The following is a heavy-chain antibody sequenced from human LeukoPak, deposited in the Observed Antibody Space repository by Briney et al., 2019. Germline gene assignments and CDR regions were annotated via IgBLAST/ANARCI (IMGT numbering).Heavy chain of an antibody. CDR1: GFTFSDYY. V-gene: IGHV3-11*06. J-gene: IGHJ1*01. CDR3: ARQGLYDSSDFWTFQH. CDR2: ISDSSGYK. D-gene: IGHD3/OR15-3a*01. Sequence: PGGSLRLSCAASGFTFSDYYMSWIRQTPGKGLGWVSYISDSSGYKNYADSLKGRFTISRDNAKNSVYLQMNSLSAEDTAVYYCARQGLYDSSDFWTFQHWGQGTLVTVSS.